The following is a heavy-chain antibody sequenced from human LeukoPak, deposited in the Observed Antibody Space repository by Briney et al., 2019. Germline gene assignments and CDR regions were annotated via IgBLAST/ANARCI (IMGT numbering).Heavy chain of an antibody. V-gene: IGHV3-23*01. CDR3: AKESRVYSSSLTPL. CDR2: ICGSGGST. J-gene: IGHJ4*02. Sequence: GGSLRLSCAASGFTFSSYAMSWVRQAPGKGLEWVSGICGSGGSTYNADSVKGRFTISRDKSKNTLYLQMNSLRAEDTVVYYCAKESRVYSSSLTPLWGQGTLVTVSS. CDR1: GFTFSSYA. D-gene: IGHD6-13*01.